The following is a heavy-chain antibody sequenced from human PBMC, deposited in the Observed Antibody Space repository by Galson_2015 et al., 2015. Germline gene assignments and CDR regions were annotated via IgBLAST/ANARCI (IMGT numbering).Heavy chain of an antibody. Sequence: SLRLSCAASGFTFTTYSMYWVRQAPGKGLEWVSYISGSSSSIYYADSVKGRFTISRDNAKNSLYLQMNSLRDEDTAVYYCARDGRITMVQGFDLWGRGPLVTVSS. D-gene: IGHD3-10*01. J-gene: IGHJ2*01. CDR1: GFTFTTYS. CDR3: ARDGRITMVQGFDL. V-gene: IGHV3-48*02. CDR2: ISGSSSSI.